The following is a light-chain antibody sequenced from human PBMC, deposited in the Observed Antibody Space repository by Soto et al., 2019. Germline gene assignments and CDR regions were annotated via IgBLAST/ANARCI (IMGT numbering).Light chain of an antibody. CDR2: GAS. CDR3: QQYDNLPLT. Sequence: ERVMTQSPATLSVSPGERATLSCRASQSVGSNLAWYQQKPGQAPRLLIFGASSMATGVPARFSGSGSGTEFTLTINSLQSEDFAVYFCQQYDNLPLTFGPGTKVDI. CDR1: QSVGSN. J-gene: IGKJ3*01. V-gene: IGKV3-15*01.